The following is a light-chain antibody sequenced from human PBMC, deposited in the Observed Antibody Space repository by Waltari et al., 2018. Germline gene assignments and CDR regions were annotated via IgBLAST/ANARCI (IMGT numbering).Light chain of an antibody. Sequence: EIVMTQSPAPLSVSPGESATLSCRASQSVSSNFAWYQQKPGQAPRLLIYGASTRATGIPARFSGSGSGTEFTLTISSMQSEDFAVYYCQQYNNWPPMYTFGQGTKLEIK. CDR3: QQYNNWPPMYT. CDR1: QSVSSN. J-gene: IGKJ2*01. V-gene: IGKV3-15*01. CDR2: GAS.